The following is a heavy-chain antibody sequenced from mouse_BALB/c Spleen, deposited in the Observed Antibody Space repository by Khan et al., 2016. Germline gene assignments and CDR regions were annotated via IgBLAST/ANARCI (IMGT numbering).Heavy chain of an antibody. CDR3: RSVYFDY. J-gene: IGHJ2*01. CDR2: IRSKANNHAR. Sequence: VTLAASVGGLVQPGGSMKFSCAAAGFTFSDAWMDWVRQSPEKGLEWVAEIRSKANNHARYYAESVKGRFTISRDDSKSSVYLQMNSLRAEYTGIYYCRSVYFDYWGQGTTLTVSS. V-gene: IGHV6-6*01. CDR1: GFTFSDAW.